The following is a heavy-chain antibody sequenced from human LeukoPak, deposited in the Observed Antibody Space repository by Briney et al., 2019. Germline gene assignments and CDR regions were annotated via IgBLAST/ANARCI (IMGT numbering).Heavy chain of an antibody. CDR2: IRGGGVTT. Sequence: GGSLRLSCVGSGFTSIAYALTWARQAPGKGLEWVSGIRGGGVTTYYADSVKGRFTISRDNSKNTLYLQMNSLRADDTAIYYCARNQQLGGHSYYYYGMDVWGQGTTVTVSS. J-gene: IGHJ6*02. V-gene: IGHV3-23*01. D-gene: IGHD3-16*01. CDR3: ARNQQLGGHSYYYYGMDV. CDR1: GFTSIAYA.